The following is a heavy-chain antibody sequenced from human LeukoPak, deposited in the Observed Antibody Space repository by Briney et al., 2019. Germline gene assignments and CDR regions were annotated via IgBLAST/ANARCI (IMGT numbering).Heavy chain of an antibody. CDR2: TNRIGSIT. D-gene: IGHD3-16*01. V-gene: IGHV3-20*01. CDR1: GLMFDEYG. J-gene: IGHJ4*02. Sequence: GGSLRLSCAASGLMFDEYGMSWVRQVPGKGLEWICGTNRIGSITGCADSVKGRFTISRDNAKNFLSLDMNSLRVEDTAFYHCARKGVGGELGGFDYWGQGTLVTVSS. CDR3: ARKGVGGELGGFDY.